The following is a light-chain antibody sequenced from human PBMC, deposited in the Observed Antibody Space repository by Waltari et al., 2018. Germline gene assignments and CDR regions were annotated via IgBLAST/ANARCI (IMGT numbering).Light chain of an antibody. CDR2: AAS. J-gene: IGKJ2*01. CDR3: QQSYSTPYT. V-gene: IGKV1-39*01. CDR1: QTINSY. Sequence: DIQMTQFPSSLSASVRDRVTMTCRASQTINSYLNWYQQKPGKAPKLLIYAASRSQSGVPSRFSGSGSGTDFTLTISSLQPEDFATYYCQQSYSTPYTFGQGTKLEIK.